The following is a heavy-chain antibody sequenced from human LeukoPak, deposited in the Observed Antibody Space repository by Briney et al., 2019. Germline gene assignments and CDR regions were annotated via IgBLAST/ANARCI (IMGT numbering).Heavy chain of an antibody. D-gene: IGHD2-2*01. CDR1: GYTFSNFG. CDR3: ARDGTSTDDY. Sequence: ASVRVSCKTSGYTFSNFGINWVRQALGQGLEWMGWISGNNDNPNYGQKFQGRLTVTTDTSTSTAYMELRNLRFDDTAVYYCARDGTSTDDYWGQGTLVTVSS. CDR2: ISGNNDNP. J-gene: IGHJ4*02. V-gene: IGHV1-18*01.